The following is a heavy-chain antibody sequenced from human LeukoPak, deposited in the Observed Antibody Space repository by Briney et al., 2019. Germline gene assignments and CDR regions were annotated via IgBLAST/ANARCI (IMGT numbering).Heavy chain of an antibody. CDR2: IYYSGST. CDR1: GGSISSSSYY. D-gene: IGHD2-2*01. V-gene: IGHV4-39*07. J-gene: IGHJ4*02. Sequence: PSETLSLTCTVSGGSISSSSYYWGWIRQPPGKGLEWIGSIYYSGSTYYNPSLKSRVTISVDTSKNQFSLKLSSVTAADTAVYYCARGVVVVPAATWVYFDYWGQGTLVTVSS. CDR3: ARGVVVVPAATWVYFDY.